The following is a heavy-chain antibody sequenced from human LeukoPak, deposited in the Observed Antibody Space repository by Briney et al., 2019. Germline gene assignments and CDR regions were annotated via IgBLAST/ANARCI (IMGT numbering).Heavy chain of an antibody. V-gene: IGHV4-59*01. J-gene: IGHJ6*02. CDR3: ARARRGSAMDPYYYYGMDV. Sequence: KPSETLSLTCTVSGGSISSYYWSWIRQPPGKGLEWIGYIYYSGGTNYNPSLKSRVTISVDTSKNQFSLKLSSVTAADTAVYYCARARRGSAMDPYYYYGMDVWGQGTTVTVSS. CDR2: IYYSGGT. D-gene: IGHD5-18*01. CDR1: GGSISSYY.